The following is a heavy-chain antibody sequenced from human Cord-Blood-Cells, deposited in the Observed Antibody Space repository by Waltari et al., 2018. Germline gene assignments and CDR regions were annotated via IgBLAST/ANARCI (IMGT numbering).Heavy chain of an antibody. J-gene: IGHJ4*02. CDR3: ARRTLTGDMDY. D-gene: IGHD7-27*01. CDR2: IYYSGST. Sequence: QLQLQESGPGLVKPSETLSLTCTVSGRSISSSSYYWGWIRQPPGKGLEWIGSIYYSGSTYYNPSLKSRVTISVDTSKNQFSLKLSSVTAADTAVYYCARRTLTGDMDYWGQGTLVTVSS. CDR1: GRSISSSSYY. V-gene: IGHV4-39*01.